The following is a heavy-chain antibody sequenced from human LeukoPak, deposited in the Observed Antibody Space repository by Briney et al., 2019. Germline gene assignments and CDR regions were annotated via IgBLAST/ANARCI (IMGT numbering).Heavy chain of an antibody. CDR1: GFTFSSYA. D-gene: IGHD6-13*01. J-gene: IGHJ4*02. V-gene: IGHV3-7*01. Sequence: GGSLRLSCAASGFTFSSYAMSWVRQAPGKGLEWVANIKQDGSEKYYVDSVKGRFTISRDNAKNSLYLQMNSLRAEDTAVYYCARDRIRAIAAAFDYWGQGTLVTVSS. CDR2: IKQDGSEK. CDR3: ARDRIRAIAAAFDY.